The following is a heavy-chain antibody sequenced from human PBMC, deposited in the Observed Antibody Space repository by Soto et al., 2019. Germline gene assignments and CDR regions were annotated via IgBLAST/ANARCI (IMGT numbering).Heavy chain of an antibody. Sequence: SVTVSCKASGFTFTSSAVQWVRQARGQRLEWIGWIVVGSGNTNYAQKFQERVTITRDMSTSTAYMELSSLRSEDTAVYYCAAGIVGATRRNFDYWGQGTRVTVS. D-gene: IGHD1-26*01. J-gene: IGHJ4*02. CDR3: AAGIVGATRRNFDY. V-gene: IGHV1-58*01. CDR1: GFTFTSSA. CDR2: IVVGSGNT.